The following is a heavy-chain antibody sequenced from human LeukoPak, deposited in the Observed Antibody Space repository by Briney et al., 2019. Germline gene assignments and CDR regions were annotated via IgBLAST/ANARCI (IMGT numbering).Heavy chain of an antibody. CDR2: IWYAGSNK. Sequence: GGSLRLSCAASGFTFSSYGMHWVRQAPGKGLEWVAVIWYAGSNKYYADSVKGRFTISRDNSKNTLYLQMNSLRAEDTAVYYCAKDSTMVTNPNYFDYWGQGTLVTVSS. V-gene: IGHV3-33*06. D-gene: IGHD4-17*01. CDR1: GFTFSSYG. CDR3: AKDSTMVTNPNYFDY. J-gene: IGHJ4*02.